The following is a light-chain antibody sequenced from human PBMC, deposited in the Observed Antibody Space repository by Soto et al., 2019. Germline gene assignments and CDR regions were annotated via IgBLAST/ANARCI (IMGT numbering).Light chain of an antibody. CDR3: QQYNSYSL. Sequence: DIQMTQSPSTLSASVGDRVTITCRASQSISSWLAWYQQKPGKAPKLLIYKASSLESGVPSRFSGSGSGTEFTLNISSLQPDDFATYYCQQYNSYSLFGQGTKLEIK. V-gene: IGKV1-5*03. J-gene: IGKJ2*01. CDR1: QSISSW. CDR2: KAS.